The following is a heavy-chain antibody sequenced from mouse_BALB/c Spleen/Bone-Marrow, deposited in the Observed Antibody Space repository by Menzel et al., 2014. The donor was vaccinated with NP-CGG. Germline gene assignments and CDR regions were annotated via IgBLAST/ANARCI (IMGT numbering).Heavy chain of an antibody. J-gene: IGHJ2*01. CDR2: INPGSGGT. Sequence: VQGVESGAELVRPGTSVKVSCKASGYAFXNYLIERVKQRPGQGLEWIGVINPGSGGTNYNEKFKGKATLTADKSSSTAYMQLSSLTSDDSAVYFCARIYYGNYYWGQGTTLTVSS. D-gene: IGHD2-1*01. CDR3: ARIYYGNYY. CDR1: GYAFXNYL. V-gene: IGHV1-54*01.